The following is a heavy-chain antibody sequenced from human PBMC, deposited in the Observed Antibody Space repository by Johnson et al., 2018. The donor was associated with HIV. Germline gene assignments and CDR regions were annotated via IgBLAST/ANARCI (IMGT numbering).Heavy chain of an antibody. CDR3: AKDRLAVASPGEAFEI. CDR2: IWYDGRNK. Sequence: QVQLVESGGDLVQPGGSLRLSCEASKFTFSNCAMNWVRQAPGKGLEWVALIWYDGRNKYYDDSVKGRFTLSRDNAKKSLYLQMNSLRAEDTALYYCAKDRLAVASPGEAFEIWGQGTMVTVSS. D-gene: IGHD6-19*01. CDR1: KFTFSNCA. J-gene: IGHJ3*02. V-gene: IGHV3-30*02.